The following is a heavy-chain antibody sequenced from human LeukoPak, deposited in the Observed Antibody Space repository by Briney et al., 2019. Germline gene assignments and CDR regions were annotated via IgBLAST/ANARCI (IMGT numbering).Heavy chain of an antibody. CDR1: GFSLSTSGVG. CDR3: AHRLASYDAFDI. V-gene: IGHV2-5*02. J-gene: IGHJ3*02. CDR2: IYWDDDK. Sequence: SGSTLVNPTQTLTLTCTFSGFSLSTSGVGVGWIRQPPGKALEWLGIIYWDDDKRYNPSLKSRLTLTKDTSKNQMVLTMTYMDPVDTATYYCAHRLASYDAFDIWGQGTMVTVSS.